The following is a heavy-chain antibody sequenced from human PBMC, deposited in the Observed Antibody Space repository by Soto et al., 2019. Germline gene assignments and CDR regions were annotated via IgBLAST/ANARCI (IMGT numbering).Heavy chain of an antibody. J-gene: IGHJ5*02. CDR2: ISSSSSYI. CDR3: AKPGILTGYHWFDP. V-gene: IGHV3-21*04. D-gene: IGHD3-9*01. Sequence: KSRGSLRLSSPASGFTFSSYSMNRLRQAPGKGLEWVSSISSSSSYIYYADSVKGRFTISRDNSKNTLYLQMNSLRAEDTAVYYCAKPGILTGYHWFDPWGQGTLVTVSS. CDR1: GFTFSSYS.